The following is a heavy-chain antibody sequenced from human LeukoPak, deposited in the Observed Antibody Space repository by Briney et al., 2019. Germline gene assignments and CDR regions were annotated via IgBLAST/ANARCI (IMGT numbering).Heavy chain of an antibody. CDR3: VKEITPKVAHGIDP. Sequence: GWSLRLSCAASGFTFSSYGMQWVRQAPGKGLEWVGVISYDGRVMFYGDSVKGRFIISRDNSKNTLYLQMNTLRAEDTAIYYCVKEITPKVAHGIDPWGQGTLVTVSS. CDR1: GFTFSSYG. D-gene: IGHD1-14*01. V-gene: IGHV3-30*18. CDR2: ISYDGRVM. J-gene: IGHJ5*02.